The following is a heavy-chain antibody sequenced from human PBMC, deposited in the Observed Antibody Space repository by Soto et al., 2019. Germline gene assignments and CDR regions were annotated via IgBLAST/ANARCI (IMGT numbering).Heavy chain of an antibody. V-gene: IGHV4-39*01. D-gene: IGHD3-9*01. Sequence: SETLSLTCTFSVVSISSSSYYCGWIRQPPWKGLEWIGSIYYSGSTYYNPSLKSRVTISVDTSKNQFSLKLSSVTAADTAVYYCARGMWGYDILTGYYKDYYYYGMDVWGQGTTVTVSS. CDR1: VVSISSSSYY. CDR2: IYYSGST. CDR3: ARGMWGYDILTGYYKDYYYYGMDV. J-gene: IGHJ6*02.